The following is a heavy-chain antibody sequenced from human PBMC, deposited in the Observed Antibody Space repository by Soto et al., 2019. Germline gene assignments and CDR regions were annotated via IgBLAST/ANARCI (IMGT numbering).Heavy chain of an antibody. D-gene: IGHD3-3*01. J-gene: IGHJ6*02. V-gene: IGHV1-46*01. Sequence: QVQLVQSGAEVKKPGASVKVSCKASGYTFTSYYMHWVRQAPGQGLEWMGIINPSGGNTSYAQKFQGRVTMTRDTSTSTVYMELSSLRSEDTAVYYCARDQVLRFLEWLNGMDVWGQGTTVTVSS. CDR3: ARDQVLRFLEWLNGMDV. CDR1: GYTFTSYY. CDR2: INPSGGNT.